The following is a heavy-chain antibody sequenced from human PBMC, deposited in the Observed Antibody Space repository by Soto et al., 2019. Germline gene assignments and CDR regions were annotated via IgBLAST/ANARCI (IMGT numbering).Heavy chain of an antibody. J-gene: IGHJ6*03. V-gene: IGHV3-30*03. CDR1: GFTFSSHG. CDR2: IARDGSIS. CDR3: ALNSGYDLGDYYYYYMDV. Sequence: GGSLRLSCAASGFTFSSHGMQWVRQAPGKGLEWVAVIARDGSISYYTDSVKGRFTISRDNSKNILYLQMNSLRAEDTAVYYWALNSGYDLGDYYYYYMDVWGEGTTVTVSS. D-gene: IGHD5-12*01.